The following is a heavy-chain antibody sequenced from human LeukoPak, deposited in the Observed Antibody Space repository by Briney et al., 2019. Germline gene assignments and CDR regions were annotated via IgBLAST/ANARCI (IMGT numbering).Heavy chain of an antibody. CDR3: ARLGYGDYPPAA. J-gene: IGHJ5*02. CDR2: ISPSGGST. D-gene: IGHD4-17*01. CDR1: GYTFTSYY. V-gene: IGHV1-46*01. Sequence: ASVKVSCKAPGYTFTSYYMHWVRQAPGQGLEWMGIISPSGGSTSYAQKFQGRVTMTRDTSTSTVYMELSSLRSGDTAVYYCARLGYGDYPPAAWGQGTLVTVSS.